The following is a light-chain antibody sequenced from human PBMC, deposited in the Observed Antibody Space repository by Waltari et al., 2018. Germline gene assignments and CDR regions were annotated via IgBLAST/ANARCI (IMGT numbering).Light chain of an antibody. CDR1: QSVLYSPNSKNY. CDR3: HQYYATPWT. CDR2: WAS. J-gene: IGKJ1*01. V-gene: IGKV4-1*01. Sequence: DIVMTQSPDSLAVSLGERATINCKSSQSVLYSPNSKNYLAWYQQKPWQPPKLLMYWASTRVSGLPDGVRGSGSGTDFTLASSSLQAEDVAVYYCHQYYATPWTFGQGTKWEIK.